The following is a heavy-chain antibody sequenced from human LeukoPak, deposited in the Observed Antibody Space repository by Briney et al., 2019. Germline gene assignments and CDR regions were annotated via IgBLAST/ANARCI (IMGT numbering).Heavy chain of an antibody. CDR2: LDPSESDT. V-gene: IGHV5-10-1*01. Sequence: GESLRISFKTSGYSFTTYWIRWGRPMPGKGGEWRGRLDPSESDTKYSPSFQGHVTISAEKCISTAYLQRSSLKASDTAMYYCARHLIVDYGQLLVYPLGHWGQGTLVTVSA. CDR3: ARHLIVDYGQLLVYPLGH. D-gene: IGHD3-22*01. J-gene: IGHJ4*02. CDR1: GYSFTTYW.